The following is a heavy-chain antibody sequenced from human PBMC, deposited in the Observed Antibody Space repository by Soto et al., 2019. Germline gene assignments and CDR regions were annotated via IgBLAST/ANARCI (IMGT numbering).Heavy chain of an antibody. CDR3: TRDGGLGYREIPNWFDP. D-gene: IGHD6-13*01. CDR2: IRSKAYGGTT. V-gene: IGHV3-49*03. Sequence: PGGSLRLSCTASGFTFGDYAMSWFRQAPGKGLEWVGFIRSKAYGGTTEYAASVKGRFTISRDDSKSIAYLQMNSLKTEDTAVYYCTRDGGLGYREIPNWFDPWGQGTLVTVSS. CDR1: GFTFGDYA. J-gene: IGHJ5*02.